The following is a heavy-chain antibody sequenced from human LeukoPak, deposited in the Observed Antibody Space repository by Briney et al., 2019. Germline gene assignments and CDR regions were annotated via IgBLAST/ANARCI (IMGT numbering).Heavy chain of an antibody. Sequence: GGSLRLSCAASGFSFSNYNMIWVRQAPGKGLEWVSSITSSSGYIYYADSLKGRFTISRDNAKNSLYLQMNSLRAEDTAVYYCARDPYDIGCADYWGQGTLVTVSS. J-gene: IGHJ4*02. CDR2: ITSSSGYI. CDR3: ARDPYDIGCADY. D-gene: IGHD3-9*01. V-gene: IGHV3-21*01. CDR1: GFSFSNYN.